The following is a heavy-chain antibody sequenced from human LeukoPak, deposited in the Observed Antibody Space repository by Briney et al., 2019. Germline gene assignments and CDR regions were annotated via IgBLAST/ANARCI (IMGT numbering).Heavy chain of an antibody. Sequence: GGSLRLSCAASGFTFSDYYMSWIRQAPGKGLEWVAVISYDGSNKYYADSVKGRFTISRDNSKNTLYLRMNSLRAEDTAVYYCATPAVEMATSNSPSDYWGQGTLVTVSS. D-gene: IGHD5-24*01. CDR1: GFTFSDYY. J-gene: IGHJ4*02. CDR3: ATPAVEMATSNSPSDY. CDR2: ISYDGSNK. V-gene: IGHV3-30-3*01.